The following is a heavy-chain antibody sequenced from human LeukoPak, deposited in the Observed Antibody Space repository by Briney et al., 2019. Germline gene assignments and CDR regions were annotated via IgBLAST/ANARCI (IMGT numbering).Heavy chain of an antibody. CDR1: GGXFSGYY. J-gene: IGHJ4*02. CDR2: VNHSGST. D-gene: IGHD2-15*01. CDR3: ARGLVLGYCSGGSCYGDDDY. V-gene: IGHV4-34*01. Sequence: SETLSLTCAVYGGXFSGYYWSWIRQPPGKGLEWSGEVNHSGSTNYNPSLKSRVTISVDTSKNQFSLKLSSVTAADTAVYYCARGLVLGYCSGGSCYGDDDYWGQGTLVTVSS.